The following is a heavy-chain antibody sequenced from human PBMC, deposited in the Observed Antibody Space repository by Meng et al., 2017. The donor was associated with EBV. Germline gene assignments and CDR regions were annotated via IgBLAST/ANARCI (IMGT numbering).Heavy chain of an antibody. V-gene: IGHV1-18*04. J-gene: IGHJ4*02. CDR1: GYTFTSYS. Sequence: VLLFPAGAEVKMLGASVNDAGTASGYTFTSYSISWVRQATRQWREWMGSISAYNGNTNYPQQLQCRVTMSTNTSLSTAYIELRSLRTDDTVVYYCARGLDYFDYWGQGTLVTVSS. CDR2: ISAYNGNT. CDR3: ARGLDYFDY.